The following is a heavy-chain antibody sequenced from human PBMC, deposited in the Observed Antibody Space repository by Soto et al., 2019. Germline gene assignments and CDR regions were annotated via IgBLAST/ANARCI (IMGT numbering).Heavy chain of an antibody. J-gene: IGHJ6*02. D-gene: IGHD6-13*01. CDR1: GFTFSKYS. CDR2: ISSRSTYI. CDR3: ARPRLPAAGDYYYYYGMDV. V-gene: IGHV3-21*01. Sequence: GGSLRLSCAASGFTFSKYSVNWVRQAPGKGLEWVSSISSRSTYIFYADSVKGRFTISRDDAKNSLYLQMNSLRAEDTGVYYCARPRLPAAGDYYYYYGMDVWGQGTTVTVSS.